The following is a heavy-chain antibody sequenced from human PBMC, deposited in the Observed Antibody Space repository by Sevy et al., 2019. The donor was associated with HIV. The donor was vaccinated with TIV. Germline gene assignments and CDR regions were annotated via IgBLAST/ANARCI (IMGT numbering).Heavy chain of an antibody. Sequence: GGSLRLSCTASGFTFGDYCMSWVRQAPGKGLEWVAFLKSDAYGLTVDHAASVRGRFVISRDDSKTIAYLQMNDLKTEDTGVYYCTRWKAAQSIFDYWGQGALVTVSS. J-gene: IGHJ4*02. CDR2: LKSDAYGLTV. CDR3: TRWKAAQSIFDY. CDR1: GFTFGDYC. V-gene: IGHV3-49*04. D-gene: IGHD6-13*01.